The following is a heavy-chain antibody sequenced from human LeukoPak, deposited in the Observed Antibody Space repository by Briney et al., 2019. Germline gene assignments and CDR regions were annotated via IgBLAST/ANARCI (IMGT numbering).Heavy chain of an antibody. Sequence: GSLRLSCAASGFTFSSYAMSWVRQAPGKGLEWVSAISGSGGTTYYADSVKGRFTTSRDNSKNTLYLHMNTLRAEDTALYYCAKDVPPPDDYWGQGTLVTVSS. J-gene: IGHJ4*02. CDR1: GFTFSSYA. CDR2: ISGSGGTT. CDR3: AKDVPPPDDY. V-gene: IGHV3-23*01.